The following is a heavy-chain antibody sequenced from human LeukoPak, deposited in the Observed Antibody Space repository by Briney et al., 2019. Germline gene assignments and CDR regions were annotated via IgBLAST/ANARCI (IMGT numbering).Heavy chain of an antibody. D-gene: IGHD3-3*01. CDR3: ARRGTIFGPESL. J-gene: IGHJ2*01. Sequence: SETLSLTCTVSGGSISGYYWSWIRQPPRKGLEWIGYIYTTGSTDYNPSLKSRVTISVVTSKSQLSLNLSSVTAADTGVYYCARRGTIFGPESLWGRGTLVTVSS. CDR1: GGSISGYY. V-gene: IGHV4-4*09. CDR2: IYTTGST.